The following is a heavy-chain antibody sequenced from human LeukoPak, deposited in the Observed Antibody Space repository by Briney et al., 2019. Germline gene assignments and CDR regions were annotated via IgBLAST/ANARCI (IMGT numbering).Heavy chain of an antibody. J-gene: IGHJ4*02. CDR1: GGSISSGNYY. CDR2: IYTSGST. CDR3: ARVGYFGSGNYYNDRGAFDY. Sequence: PSETLSLTCTVSGGSISSGNYYWSWIRQPAGKGLEWIGRIYTSGSTNYNPSLKSRVTMSVDTSKNQFSLKLSSVTAADTAVYYCARVGYFGSGNYYNDRGAFDYWGQGTLVTVSS. D-gene: IGHD3-10*01. V-gene: IGHV4-61*02.